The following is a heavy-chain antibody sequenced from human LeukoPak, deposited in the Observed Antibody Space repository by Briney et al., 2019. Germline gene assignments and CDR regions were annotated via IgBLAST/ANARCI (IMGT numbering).Heavy chain of an antibody. CDR1: GVSISSYY. J-gene: IGHJ4*02. V-gene: IGHV4-59*01. Sequence: SETQSLTCTVSGVSISSYYWTWIRQPPGKGLEWIGYIYYSGSTNYNPSLKSRVTISVDTSKNQFSLKLTSVIAADTAVYYCARSGSTWVYFDYWGQGTLVTVSS. CDR2: IYYSGST. CDR3: ARSGSTWVYFDY. D-gene: IGHD6-13*01.